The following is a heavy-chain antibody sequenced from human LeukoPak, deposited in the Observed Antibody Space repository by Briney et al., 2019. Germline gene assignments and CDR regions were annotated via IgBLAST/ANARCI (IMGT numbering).Heavy chain of an antibody. CDR2: ISSSNNYI. CDR3: AREDGDYAYYYYGMDV. CDR1: GFTFSNYN. Sequence: GGSLRLSCAASGFTFSNYNMNWGRQPPGKELKWVSSISSSNNYIYYADSVKGGFTISRDNAKNSLYLQMNSLRAEDTAVYYCAREDGDYAYYYYGMDVWGQGTTVTVSS. V-gene: IGHV3-21*01. J-gene: IGHJ6*02. D-gene: IGHD4-17*01.